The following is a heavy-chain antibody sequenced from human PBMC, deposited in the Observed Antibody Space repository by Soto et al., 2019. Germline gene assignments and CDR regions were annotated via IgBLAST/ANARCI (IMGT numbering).Heavy chain of an antibody. CDR2: IYSSGST. CDR3: ARGQRFSDWFDP. V-gene: IGHV4-4*07. Sequence: SETLSLTCTVTGGATSGYYWTWIRQSDGEGLEWIGRIYSSGSTNYNPSLKSRVTISLDTSMNYFSLRLSSVTAADTAVYYCARGQRFSDWFDPWGQGTLVTVS. CDR1: GGATSGYY. D-gene: IGHD3-3*01. J-gene: IGHJ5*02.